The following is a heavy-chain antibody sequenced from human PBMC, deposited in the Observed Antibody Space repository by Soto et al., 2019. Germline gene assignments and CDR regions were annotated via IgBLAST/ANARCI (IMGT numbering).Heavy chain of an antibody. Sequence: GASVKVSCKASGYTFTSYGISWVRQAPGQGLEWMGWISTYNGNTNYAQKFQGRVTITADESTSTAYMELSSLRSEDTAVYYCARWNRRDGYNYGPWGQGTLVTVSS. D-gene: IGHD5-12*01. CDR3: ARWNRRDGYNYGP. J-gene: IGHJ5*02. CDR1: GYTFTSYG. CDR2: ISTYNGNT. V-gene: IGHV1-18*01.